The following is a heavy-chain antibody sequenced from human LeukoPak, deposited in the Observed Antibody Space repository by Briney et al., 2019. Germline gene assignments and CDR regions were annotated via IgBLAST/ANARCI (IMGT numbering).Heavy chain of an antibody. CDR3: VKLLVEMRLLLPYFDY. CDR2: ISTNGGST. CDR1: GFTFSSYA. J-gene: IGHJ4*02. Sequence: PGGSLRLSCAASGFTFSSYAMHWVRQAPGKGLEFVSAISTNGGSTYYADSVKGRFTISRDNSKNTLYLHMSSLRPEDTAVYYCVKLLVEMRLLLPYFDYWGQGTLVTVSS. D-gene: IGHD3-22*01. V-gene: IGHV3-64D*06.